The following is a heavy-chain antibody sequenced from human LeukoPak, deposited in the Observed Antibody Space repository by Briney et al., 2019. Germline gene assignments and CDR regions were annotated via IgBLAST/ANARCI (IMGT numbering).Heavy chain of an antibody. CDR3: ARGLGIAIVSPADEDY. V-gene: IGHV1-2*06. Sequence: GASVKVSCKASGYTFTGYYMHWVRQAPGQGLEWMGRINPNSGGTNYAQKFQGRVTMTRDTSISTAYMELSRLRSDDTAVYYCARGLGIAIVSPADEDYWGQGTLVTVSS. CDR1: GYTFTGYY. J-gene: IGHJ4*02. CDR2: INPNSGGT. D-gene: IGHD2-21*01.